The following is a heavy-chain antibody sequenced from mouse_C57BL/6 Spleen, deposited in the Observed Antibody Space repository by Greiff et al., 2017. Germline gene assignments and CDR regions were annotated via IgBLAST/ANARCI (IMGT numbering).Heavy chain of an antibody. Sequence: EVQLVESGPGLVKPSQSLSLTCSVTGYSITSGYYWNWIRQFPGNKLEWMGYISYDGSNNYNPSLKNRISITRDTSKNQFFLKLNSVTTEDTATYYCARGCSSPAWFAYWGQGTLVTVSA. CDR2: ISYDGSN. D-gene: IGHD1-1*01. CDR3: ARGCSSPAWFAY. CDR1: GYSITSGYY. J-gene: IGHJ3*01. V-gene: IGHV3-6*01.